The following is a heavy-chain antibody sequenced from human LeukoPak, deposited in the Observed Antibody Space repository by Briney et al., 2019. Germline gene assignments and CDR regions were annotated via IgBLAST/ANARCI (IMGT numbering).Heavy chain of an antibody. CDR1: GFDFTSYG. V-gene: IGHV1-18*01. D-gene: IGHD3-16*01. J-gene: IGHJ4*02. CDR3: AREPKSLGDLFFIDY. CDR2: ISAYNGNT. Sequence: ASVKVSCKASGFDFTSYGISWVRQAPGQGLEWMGWISAYNGNTHYAQKPQGRVTMTTDTSASTAYVELRSLTSDDTAVYYCAREPKSLGDLFFIDYWGQGTLVTVSS.